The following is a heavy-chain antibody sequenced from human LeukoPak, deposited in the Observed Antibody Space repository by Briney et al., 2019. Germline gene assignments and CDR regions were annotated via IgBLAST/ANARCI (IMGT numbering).Heavy chain of an antibody. CDR3: ARATRDDYGDVHDAFDI. CDR1: GFTLGFYW. V-gene: IGHV3-7*01. D-gene: IGHD4-17*01. CDR2: IKEDGSKK. Sequence: GSLRLSCATSGFTLGFYWMDWVRQAPGKGLGWVANIKEDGSKKYYVEYVKGRFTISRYNAKNSLYLQMNTLRADDTAVYYCARATRDDYGDVHDAFDIWGQGTMVTVSS. J-gene: IGHJ3*02.